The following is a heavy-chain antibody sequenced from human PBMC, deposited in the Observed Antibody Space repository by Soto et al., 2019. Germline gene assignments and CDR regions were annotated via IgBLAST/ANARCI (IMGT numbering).Heavy chain of an antibody. CDR3: ARIVEGDTVDL. J-gene: IGHJ5*02. CDR1: DDSLTSDTYF. Sequence: QVQLRESGPGLLKPSETLSLTCSVSDDSLTSDTYFWTWIRQPAGRVLEWIAYISYTGNTNYNPSLKSRVTISIDPSSNPFSLTLTSVTAEDTALYFYARIVEGDTVDLWGQRSLVAVSS. D-gene: IGHD1-26*01. CDR2: ISYTGNT. V-gene: IGHV4-61*01.